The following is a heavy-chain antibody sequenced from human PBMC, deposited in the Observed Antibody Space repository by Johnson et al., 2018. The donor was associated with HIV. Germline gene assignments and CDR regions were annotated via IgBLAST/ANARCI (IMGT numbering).Heavy chain of an antibody. Sequence: QMQLVESGGGVVQPGRSLRLSCAASGFTFSTYGMHWVRQAPGKGLEWVAVMWYDGSNRYYADSVKGRFTISRDNSKNTLYLQMNSLRAEDTAVYYCAKGGSLTQDAPFDIWGQGTMVTVSS. D-gene: IGHD1-14*01. CDR3: AKGGSLTQDAPFDI. CDR1: GFTFSTYG. V-gene: IGHV3-33*06. J-gene: IGHJ3*02. CDR2: MWYDGSNR.